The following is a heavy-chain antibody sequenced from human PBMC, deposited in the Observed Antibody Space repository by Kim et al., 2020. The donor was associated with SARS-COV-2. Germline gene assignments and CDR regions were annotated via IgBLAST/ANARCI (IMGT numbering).Heavy chain of an antibody. J-gene: IGHJ4*02. V-gene: IGHV4-59*08. D-gene: IGHD6-13*01. CDR3: ARLSAAGTSIDY. Sequence: YTPYLQSRVTISVDTSKNQFSLKLSSVTAADTAVYYCARLSAAGTSIDYWGQGTLVTVSS.